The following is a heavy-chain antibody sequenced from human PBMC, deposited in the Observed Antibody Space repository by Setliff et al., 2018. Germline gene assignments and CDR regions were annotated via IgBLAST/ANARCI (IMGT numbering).Heavy chain of an antibody. J-gene: IGHJ6*02. Sequence: PGGSLRLSCAASGFTFGDFAMTWVRQAPGKGLEWVSGISGSGGSTYYADSVKGRFTISRDNSKNTLYLQMNSLRAEDTAVYYCARKGVMGDYMDVWGQGTTVTVSS. CDR1: GFTFGDFA. CDR2: ISGSGGST. V-gene: IGHV3-23*01. D-gene: IGHD3-16*01. CDR3: ARKGVMGDYMDV.